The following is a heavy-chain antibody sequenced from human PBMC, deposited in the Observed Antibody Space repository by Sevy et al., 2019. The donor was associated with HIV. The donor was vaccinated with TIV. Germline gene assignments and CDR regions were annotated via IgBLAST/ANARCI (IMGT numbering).Heavy chain of an antibody. CDR2: ISNDGINE. CDR1: GFSFSYYA. D-gene: IGHD1-26*01. CDR3: ANAYSGSYSNSYPYALDV. J-gene: IGHJ6*02. Sequence: GGSLRLSCIGSGFSFSYYAIHWVRQAPGKGLDWVALISNDGINEYYADSVKGRFTISRDNSKNTVYLEMNSLRNEDTAIYFCANAYSGSYSNSYPYALDVWGQGTTVTVSS. V-gene: IGHV3-30*18.